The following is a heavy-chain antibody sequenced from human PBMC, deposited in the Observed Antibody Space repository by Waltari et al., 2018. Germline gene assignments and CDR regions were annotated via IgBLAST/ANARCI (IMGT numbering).Heavy chain of an antibody. D-gene: IGHD2-8*01. J-gene: IGHJ4*02. CDR3: AKDLMGYCASFNTCYLDF. CDR1: GFPFGDYA. Sequence: EVQLVESGGGLVQPGRYLRLPCIVFGFPFGDYAIHWVRQAPGKGLEWVSGISWNSGTKGYADSVKGRFTISRDDARNSLYLHMNSLRPEDAALYYCAKDLMGYCASFNTCYLDFWGQGTLVSVSS. CDR2: ISWNSGTK. V-gene: IGHV3-9*01.